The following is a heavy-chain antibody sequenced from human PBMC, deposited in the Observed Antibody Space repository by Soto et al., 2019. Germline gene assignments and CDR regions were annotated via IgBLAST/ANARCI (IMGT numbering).Heavy chain of an antibody. CDR2: ISSSGSTI. D-gene: IGHD3-10*01. V-gene: IGHV3-48*03. CDR1: GFTFSSYE. Sequence: GGSLRLSCVASGFTFSSYEMNWVRQAPGKGLEWVSYISSSGSTIYYADSVKGRFTISRDNAKNSLYLQMNSLRAEDTAVYYCARESITMVRGVIFGAFDIWGQGTMVTVSS. J-gene: IGHJ3*02. CDR3: ARESITMVRGVIFGAFDI.